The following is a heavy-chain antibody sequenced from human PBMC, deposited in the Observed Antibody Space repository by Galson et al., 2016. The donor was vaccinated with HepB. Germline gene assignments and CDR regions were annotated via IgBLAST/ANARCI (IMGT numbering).Heavy chain of an antibody. CDR2: IWYDGSNK. CDR3: SRRRMAAASFLGMDV. J-gene: IGHJ6*02. D-gene: IGHD6-13*01. V-gene: IGHV3-33*01. Sequence: SLRLSCAASGFTFSRYGMHWVRQAPGKGLEWVAVIWYDGSNKYYADAVKGRFTISRDNSENTLYLDMNSLRVEDTAVYYCSRRRMAAASFLGMDVWGQGTTVTVSS. CDR1: GFTFSRYG.